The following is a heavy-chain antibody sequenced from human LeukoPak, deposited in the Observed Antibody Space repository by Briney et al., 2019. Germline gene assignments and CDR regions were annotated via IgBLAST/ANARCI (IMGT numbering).Heavy chain of an antibody. D-gene: IGHD2/OR15-2a*01. J-gene: IGHJ3*02. CDR1: GFTFSSYA. V-gene: IGHV3-23*01. CDR2: ISGSGGST. CDR3: ANVRVDYFDAFDI. Sequence: GGSLRLSCAASGFTFSSYAMSWVRQAPGKGLEWVSAISGSGGSTYYADSVKGRFTISRDNSKNTLYLQMNSLRAEDTAVYCCANVRVDYFDAFDIWGQGTMVTVSS.